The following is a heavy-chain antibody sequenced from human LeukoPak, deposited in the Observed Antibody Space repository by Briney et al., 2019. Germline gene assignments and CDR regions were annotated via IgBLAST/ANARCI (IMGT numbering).Heavy chain of an antibody. D-gene: IGHD1-7*01. J-gene: IGHJ4*02. CDR2: ISSSSSYI. V-gene: IGHV3-21*01. Sequence: GGSLRLSCAASGFTFSSYSMNWVRQAPGKGLEWVSSISSSSSYIYYADSVKGRFTISRDNAKNSLYLQMNSLRAEDTAVYYCARGWNYAFRFDNWGQGTLVTVST. CDR1: GFTFSSYS. CDR3: ARGWNYAFRFDN.